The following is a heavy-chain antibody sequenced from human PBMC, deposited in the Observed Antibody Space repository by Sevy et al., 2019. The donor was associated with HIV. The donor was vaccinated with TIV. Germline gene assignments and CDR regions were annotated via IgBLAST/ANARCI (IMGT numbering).Heavy chain of an antibody. V-gene: IGHV3-49*03. CDR1: GFTFGDYG. CDR3: SRALGSFRDYFTP. CDR2: MRSKTYGGTI. Sequence: GGSLRLSCIGSGFTFGDYGMSWFRQAPGKGLEWVGFMRSKTYGGTIEYAASVKGRFTISRDDSKSIAYLQMSSLKTEDTAVYYCSRALGSFRDYFTPWGQGTLVTVSS. J-gene: IGHJ4*02. D-gene: IGHD4-17*01.